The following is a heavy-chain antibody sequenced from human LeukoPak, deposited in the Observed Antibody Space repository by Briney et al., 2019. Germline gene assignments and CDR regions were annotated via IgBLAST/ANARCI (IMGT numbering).Heavy chain of an antibody. J-gene: IGHJ4*02. Sequence: GGSLRLSCAASGFTFSSYSMNWVRQAPGKGLEWVSYISSSSSTIYYADSVKGRFTISRDNAKNTLYLQMDSLRAEDTGVYYCARSNQADDYWGQGTLVTVSS. CDR1: GFTFSSYS. D-gene: IGHD1-14*01. CDR3: ARSNQADDY. CDR2: ISSSSSTI. V-gene: IGHV3-48*04.